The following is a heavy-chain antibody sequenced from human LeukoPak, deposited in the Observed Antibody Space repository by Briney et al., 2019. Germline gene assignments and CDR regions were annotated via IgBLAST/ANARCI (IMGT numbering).Heavy chain of an antibody. CDR3: ARARGDGYQWYFDL. J-gene: IGHJ2*01. D-gene: IGHD5-24*01. Sequence: GGSLRLSCAASGFTFSSYWMNWVRQAPGKGLEWVANIKQDGSEKNYVDFVKGRFTISRDNARNSLDLQMNSLRAEDTAVYYCARARGDGYQWYFDLWGRGTLVTVSS. V-gene: IGHV3-7*01. CDR2: IKQDGSEK. CDR1: GFTFSSYW.